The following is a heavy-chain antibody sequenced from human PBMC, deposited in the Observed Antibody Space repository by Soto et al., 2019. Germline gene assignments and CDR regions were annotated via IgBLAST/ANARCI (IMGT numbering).Heavy chain of an antibody. CDR2: NYHSGTT. J-gene: IGHJ4*02. Sequence: SETLSLTCAVSGVTISTYYCSWIRQPPGKGLEWIGYNYHSGTTNYNPSLKSRVTISVDTSKNQFSLRLTSVTAADTAIYYCVREAYIGYGHAIDHWGQGTLVTVSS. D-gene: IGHD5-12*01. CDR3: VREAYIGYGHAIDH. CDR1: GVTISTYY. V-gene: IGHV4-59*01.